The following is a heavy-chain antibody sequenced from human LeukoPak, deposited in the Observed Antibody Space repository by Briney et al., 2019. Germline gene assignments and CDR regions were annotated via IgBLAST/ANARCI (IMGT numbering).Heavy chain of an antibody. J-gene: IGHJ4*02. D-gene: IGHD2-15*01. Sequence: PGRSLRLSCAASGFTFSSYGMHWVRQAPGKGLEWVAIIWYDGNNKYYADSVKGRFTISRDNSKNTLYLQMNSLRAEDTALYYCARQYCSGGDCYFFDWGQGTLVTVSS. CDR1: GFTFSSYG. CDR3: ARQYCSGGDCYFFD. CDR2: IWYDGNNK. V-gene: IGHV3-33*01.